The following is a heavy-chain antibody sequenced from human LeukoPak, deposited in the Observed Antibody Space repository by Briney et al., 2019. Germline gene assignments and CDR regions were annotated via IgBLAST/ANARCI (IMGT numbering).Heavy chain of an antibody. V-gene: IGHV4-59*01. CDR2: IYYSGST. J-gene: IGHJ6*02. CDR3: ARENPGYYYGMDV. Sequence: SETLSLTCAVSGGSISSYYWSWIRQPPGKGLEWIGYIYYSGSTNYNPSLKSRVTISVDTSKNQFSLKLSSVTAADTAVYYCARENPGYYYGMDVWGQGTTVTVSS. CDR1: GGSISSYY.